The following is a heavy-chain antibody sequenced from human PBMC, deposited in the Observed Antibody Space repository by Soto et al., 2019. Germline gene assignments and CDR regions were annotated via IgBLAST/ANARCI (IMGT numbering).Heavy chain of an antibody. CDR3: ARDFGLEERENAFDI. CDR2: IYYSGGT. Sequence: QVQLQESGPGLVKPSQTLSLTCTVSGGSISSGGYYWSWIRQHPGKGLEWIGYIYYSGGTYYNPSLKSRVTLSVDTSKNQFALKLSSVTAADTAVYYCARDFGLEERENAFDIWGQGTMVTVSS. CDR1: GGSISSGGYY. D-gene: IGHD1-1*01. V-gene: IGHV4-31*03. J-gene: IGHJ3*02.